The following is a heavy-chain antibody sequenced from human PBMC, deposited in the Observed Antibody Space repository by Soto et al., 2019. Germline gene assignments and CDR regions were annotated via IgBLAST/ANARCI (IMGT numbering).Heavy chain of an antibody. J-gene: IGHJ4*02. CDR2: IYDSGSI. Sequence: QVQLQESGPGLVKPSETLSLTCTVSGGSISSYYWSWIRQPPGKGLECIAYIYDSGSINYNPSLTSSVTISVATSKTQFSQSLSSVNAADTAVYYCAGCIAAAGTYIEYWGQGTQVPIYS. V-gene: IGHV4-59*12. D-gene: IGHD6-13*01. CDR3: AGCIAAAGTYIEY. CDR1: GGSISSYY.